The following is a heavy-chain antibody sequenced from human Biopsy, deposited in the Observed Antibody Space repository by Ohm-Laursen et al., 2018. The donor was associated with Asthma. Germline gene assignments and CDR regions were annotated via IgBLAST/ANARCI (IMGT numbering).Heavy chain of an antibody. CDR3: ARAIGTGDWYFDV. CDR2: IYYSGST. J-gene: IGHJ2*01. D-gene: IGHD1-1*01. Sequence: PGTLSLTCAVSGDSISSNSWWTWVRQSPGRGLEWIGEIYYSGSTNYHPSLKGRVTIPVAKSKNQFSLRLTSVTAADTAVYYCARAIGTGDWYFDVWGRGTLVTVSS. CDR1: GDSISSNSW. V-gene: IGHV4-4*03.